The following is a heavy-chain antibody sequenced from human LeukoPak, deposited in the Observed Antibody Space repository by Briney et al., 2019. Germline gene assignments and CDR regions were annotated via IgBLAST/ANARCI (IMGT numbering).Heavy chain of an antibody. CDR1: GFTFSSNA. D-gene: IGHD1-26*01. J-gene: IGHJ4*02. CDR3: AKDLATKYSLDH. Sequence: RRSLRLSCAASGFTFSSNAMHWVRQAPGKGLEWVAFISYDGVVKYYVDSVRGRFTISRDNSMNTLYLQMNSLRAEDTAVYYCAKDLATKYSLDHWGQGALVTVSS. CDR2: ISYDGVVK. V-gene: IGHV3-30*18.